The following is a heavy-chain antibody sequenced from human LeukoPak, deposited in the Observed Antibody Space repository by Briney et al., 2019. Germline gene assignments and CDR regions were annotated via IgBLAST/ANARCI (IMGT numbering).Heavy chain of an antibody. V-gene: IGHV3-74*01. D-gene: IGHD5-24*01. J-gene: IGHJ4*02. CDR2: ITRDGSGA. CDR1: GFAFSNYW. Sequence: PGGSLRLSCAASGFAFSNYWMHWVRQVPGKGLVWVSRITRDGSGANYADSVKGRFTISRDNAGSTLYLQMNSLRAEDTAVYYCARDGDGYNFDYWGQGALVIVSS. CDR3: ARDGDGYNFDY.